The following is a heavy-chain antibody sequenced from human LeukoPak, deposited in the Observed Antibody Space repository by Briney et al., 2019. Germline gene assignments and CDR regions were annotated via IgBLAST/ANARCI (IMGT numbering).Heavy chain of an antibody. J-gene: IGHJ4*02. CDR2: IPFVGTNT. V-gene: IGHV3-30*01. CDR3: ARRTGDTRFCSRFSCFLPDY. CDR1: GFTFRSYV. Sequence: AGGSLRLSCAASGFTFRSYVMTWVRQAPGKGLEWVALIPFVGTNTYHADSVKGRFTISTDNAKKTLYLQMNSLRAEDTAVYFCARRTGDTRFCSRFSCFLPDYWGQGTLVTVSS. D-gene: IGHD2-2*01.